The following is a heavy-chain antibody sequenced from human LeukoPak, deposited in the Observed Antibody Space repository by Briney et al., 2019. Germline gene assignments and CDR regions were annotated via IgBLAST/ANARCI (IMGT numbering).Heavy chain of an antibody. CDR1: GGSISSYY. D-gene: IGHD4-17*01. CDR2: IYYSGST. CDR3: ARDPLNDYGDYSYYFDY. Sequence: SETLSLTCTVSGGSISSYYWSWIRQPPGKGLEWIGYIYYSGSTNYNPSLKSRVTISVDTSKNQFSLKLSSVTAADTAVYYCARDPLNDYGDYSYYFDYWGQGTLVTVSS. J-gene: IGHJ4*02. V-gene: IGHV4-59*01.